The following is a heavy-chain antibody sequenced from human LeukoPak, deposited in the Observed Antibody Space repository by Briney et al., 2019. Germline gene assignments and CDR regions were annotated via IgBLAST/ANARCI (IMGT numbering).Heavy chain of an antibody. CDR3: ARLSAYYYGSYFYYYMDV. V-gene: IGHV3-7*01. Sequence: GGSLRLSCAASRFTFSGSWMTWVRQAPGKGLEWVANIKYDGSEKYYVDSVKGRFTISRDNAKKSVYLHMSSLRAEDTALYYCARLSAYYYGSYFYYYMDVWGKGTTVTVSS. D-gene: IGHD3-10*01. J-gene: IGHJ6*03. CDR2: IKYDGSEK. CDR1: RFTFSGSW.